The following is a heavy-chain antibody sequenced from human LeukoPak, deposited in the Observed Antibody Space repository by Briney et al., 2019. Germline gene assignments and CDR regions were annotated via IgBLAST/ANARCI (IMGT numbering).Heavy chain of an antibody. D-gene: IGHD1-26*01. V-gene: IGHV3-30-3*01. CDR3: ARDRVGATDYFDY. CDR1: VFTFSSYP. Sequence: GGSLRLSCAASVFTFSSYPMHWVRHAPCKGLEWVAVISYDGSNKYYADSVKGRFTISRDNSKNTPYLQMNSLRAEDTAVYYCARDRVGATDYFDYWGQGTLVTVSS. CDR2: ISYDGSNK. J-gene: IGHJ4*02.